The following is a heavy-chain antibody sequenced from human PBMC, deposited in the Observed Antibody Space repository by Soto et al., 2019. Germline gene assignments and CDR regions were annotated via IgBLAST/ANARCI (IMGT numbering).Heavy chain of an antibody. Sequence: QITLKESGPTLVKPTQTLTLTCTFSGFSLSTSGVGVGWIRQPPGKALEWLALIYWDDDKRYSPSLKSRLTIHKDTSKDQVSLIXTNMDPVDTATYYCAHRRVGVRYNYDYPFDYPFDYWGQGTLVTVSS. CDR2: IYWDDDK. J-gene: IGHJ4*02. D-gene: IGHD5-18*01. CDR3: AHRRVGVRYNYDYPFDYPFDY. CDR1: GFSLSTSGVG. V-gene: IGHV2-5*02.